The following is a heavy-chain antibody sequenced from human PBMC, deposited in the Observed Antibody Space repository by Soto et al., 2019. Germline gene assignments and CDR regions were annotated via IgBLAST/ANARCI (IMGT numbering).Heavy chain of an antibody. CDR2: IYSGGST. V-gene: IGHV3-53*01. CDR1: GFTVSSNY. D-gene: IGHD6-13*01. J-gene: IGHJ6*02. CDR3: ARDGVSSWYYYYGMDA. Sequence: PGGSLRLSCAASGFTVSSNYMSWVRQAPGKGLEWVSVIYSGGSTYYADSVKGRFTISRDNSKNTLYLQMNSLRAEDTAVYYCARDGVSSWYYYYGMDAWGQGTTVTVSS.